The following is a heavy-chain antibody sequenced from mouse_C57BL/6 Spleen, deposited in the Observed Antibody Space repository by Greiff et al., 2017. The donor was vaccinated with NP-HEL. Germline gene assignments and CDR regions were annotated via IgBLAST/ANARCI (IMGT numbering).Heavy chain of an antibody. CDR2: IWWDDDK. Sequence: QVTLKECGPGILQPSQTLSLTCSFSGFSLSTFGMGVGWIRQPSGKGLEWLAHIWWDDDKYYNPALKSRLTISKDTSKNQVFLKIANVDTADTATYYCARHYYGSSVYAMDYWGQGTSVTVSS. CDR3: ARHYYGSSVYAMDY. CDR1: GFSLSTFGMG. V-gene: IGHV8-8*01. D-gene: IGHD1-1*01. J-gene: IGHJ4*01.